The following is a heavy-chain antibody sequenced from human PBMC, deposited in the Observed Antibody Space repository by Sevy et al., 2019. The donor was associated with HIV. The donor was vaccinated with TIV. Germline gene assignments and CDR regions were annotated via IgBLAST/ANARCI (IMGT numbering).Heavy chain of an antibody. Sequence: GGSLRLSCTASGFTFGDYAMSWFRQAPGKGLEWVGLIRSKAYGGTTEYAASVKGRFTISRDDSKSIAYLQMNSLKTEDTAVYYCTRALLSDYVWGSYRWYFDYWGQGTLVTVSS. V-gene: IGHV3-49*03. D-gene: IGHD3-16*02. CDR1: GFTFGDYA. J-gene: IGHJ4*02. CDR2: IRSKAYGGTT. CDR3: TRALLSDYVWGSYRWYFDY.